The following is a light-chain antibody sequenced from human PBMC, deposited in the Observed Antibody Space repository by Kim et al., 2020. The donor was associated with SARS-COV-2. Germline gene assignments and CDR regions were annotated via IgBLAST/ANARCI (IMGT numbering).Light chain of an antibody. CDR1: QRFDTW. V-gene: IGKV1-5*01. CDR2: DAS. J-gene: IGKJ1*01. CDR3: QQYAGYIPT. Sequence: ASIGYRVILTCRSKQRFDTWLAWYQQKPGKAPKLLIYDASTLESGVPSRFGGRGSGTEFTLTISSLQPDDFATYYCQQYAGYIPTFGQGTKVDIK.